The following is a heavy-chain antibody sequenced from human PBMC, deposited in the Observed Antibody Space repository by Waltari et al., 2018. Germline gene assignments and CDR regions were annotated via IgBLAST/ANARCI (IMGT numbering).Heavy chain of an antibody. V-gene: IGHV1-2*04. CDR1: GYTFTGYY. CDR2: INPHSGGT. D-gene: IGHD3-10*01. Sequence: QVQLLQSGAEVKKPGDSVRVSCKASGYTFTGYYMNWVRQAPGQGLEWMGWINPHSGGTHFAQKFQGWGTLTRDTSINTAYMELSRVRPNDTAVYYCARAGLIVSRGGLPYYYYGMDVWGQGTTVIVSS. CDR3: ARAGLIVSRGGLPYYYYGMDV. J-gene: IGHJ6*02.